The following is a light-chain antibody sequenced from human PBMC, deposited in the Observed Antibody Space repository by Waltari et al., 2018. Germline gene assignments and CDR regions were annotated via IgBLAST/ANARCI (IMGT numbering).Light chain of an antibody. Sequence: DIQMTQYLSSLSASVGDRVTITCRASQSISMYFNWYQQKPGKAPKLLIYAASTLQSGVPSRFSGSGSGTDFTLTISSLQPEDFATYYCQQSFSTPDTFGPGTTVEIK. CDR2: AAS. V-gene: IGKV1-39*01. J-gene: IGKJ3*01. CDR3: QQSFSTPDT. CDR1: QSISMY.